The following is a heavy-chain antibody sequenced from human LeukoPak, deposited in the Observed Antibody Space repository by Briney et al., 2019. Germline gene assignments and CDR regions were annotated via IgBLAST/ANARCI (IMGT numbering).Heavy chain of an antibody. V-gene: IGHV1-24*01. D-gene: IGHD6-19*01. J-gene: IGHJ4*02. CDR3: ATFRIAVASTLDY. Sequence: ASVKVSCKVSGYTLTELSMHWVRQAPGKGLEWMGGFDPEDGEAIYAQKFQGRVTMTEDTSTDTAYMELSSLRSEDAAVYYCATFRIAVASTLDYWGQGTLVTVSS. CDR1: GYTLTELS. CDR2: FDPEDGEA.